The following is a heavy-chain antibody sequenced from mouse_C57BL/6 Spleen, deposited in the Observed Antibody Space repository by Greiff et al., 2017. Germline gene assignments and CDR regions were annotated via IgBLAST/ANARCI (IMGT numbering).Heavy chain of an antibody. J-gene: IGHJ2*01. Sequence: QAQLKQSGAELVRPGASVTLSCKASGYTFTDYEMHWVKQTPVHGLEWIGAIDPETGGTAYNQKFKGKAILTADKSSSTAYMELRSLTSEDSAVYYCTTVYFDYWGQGTTLTVSS. V-gene: IGHV1-15*01. D-gene: IGHD1-1*01. CDR1: GYTFTDYE. CDR3: TTVYFDY. CDR2: IDPETGGT.